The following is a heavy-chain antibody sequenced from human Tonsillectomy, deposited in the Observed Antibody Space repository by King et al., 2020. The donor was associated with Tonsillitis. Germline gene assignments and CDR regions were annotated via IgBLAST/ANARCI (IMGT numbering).Heavy chain of an antibody. J-gene: IGHJ4*02. D-gene: IGHD2-21*02. CDR3: AKDVIVVVTAIQPGGYDY. CDR1: GFTFSNYA. CDR2: ISGSDGST. V-gene: IGHV3-23*04. Sequence: VQLVESGGGLVQPGGSLRLSCAASGFTFSNYAMTWVRQAPGKGLEWVSAISGSDGSTYYADSVKGRFTISRDNSKNTLYLQMNSLRAEDTAVYYCAKDVIVVVTAIQPGGYDYWGQGTLVTVSS.